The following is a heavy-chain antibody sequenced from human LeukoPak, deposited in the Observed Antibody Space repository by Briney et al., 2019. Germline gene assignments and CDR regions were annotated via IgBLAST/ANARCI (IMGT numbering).Heavy chain of an antibody. CDR3: AGGTEVGATDY. CDR2: SNPNSGDT. J-gene: IGHJ4*02. Sequence: ASVKVSCKASGYTFTGYYLYWVRQAPGQGLEWKGWSNPNSGDTNYAQKFQGRVTMTRDTSISTAYMELSRLRSDDTAVYYCAGGTEVGATDYWGQGTLVIVSS. CDR1: GYTFTGYY. D-gene: IGHD1-26*01. V-gene: IGHV1-2*02.